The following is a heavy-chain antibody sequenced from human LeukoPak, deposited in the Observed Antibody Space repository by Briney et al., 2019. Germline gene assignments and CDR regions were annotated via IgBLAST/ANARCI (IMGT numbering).Heavy chain of an antibody. Sequence: PGRSLRLPCAASGFTFDDYAMHWVRQAPGKGLEWVSGISWNSGSIGYADSVKGRFTISRDNAKNSLYLQMNSLRAEDTALYYCAKDPGGNSDYYYGMDVWGQGTTVTVSS. CDR3: AKDPGGNSDYYYGMDV. J-gene: IGHJ6*02. CDR1: GFTFDDYA. CDR2: ISWNSGSI. V-gene: IGHV3-9*01. D-gene: IGHD4-23*01.